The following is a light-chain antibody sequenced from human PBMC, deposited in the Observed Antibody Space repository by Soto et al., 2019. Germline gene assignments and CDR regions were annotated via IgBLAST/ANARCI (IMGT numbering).Light chain of an antibody. CDR3: QQYNNWQLT. Sequence: EIVMTQSPATLSVSPGERATLSCRASQSVSSNLAWYQQKPGQAPRLLSYGASTRATGIPASFSGSGSGTEFTLTISSLQSEDFAVYYCQQYNNWQLTFGGGTKVDIK. V-gene: IGKV3-15*01. CDR1: QSVSSN. CDR2: GAS. J-gene: IGKJ4*01.